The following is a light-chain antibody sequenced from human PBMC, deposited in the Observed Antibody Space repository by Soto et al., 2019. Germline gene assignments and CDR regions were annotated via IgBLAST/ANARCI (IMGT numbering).Light chain of an antibody. V-gene: IGKV2-30*01. CDR3: MQGTLWPWT. J-gene: IGKJ1*01. CDR2: DVS. CDR1: QNLVYSDGNVY. Sequence: DVVMTQSPLSLPVTLGQPASLSCRSSQNLVYSDGNVYLNWFHQRPGQSPRRLIYDVSQRDSGVPERFSGSGSGTDLTLTISRVEAEDVGVYYCMQGTLWPWTFGQGTKVEIK.